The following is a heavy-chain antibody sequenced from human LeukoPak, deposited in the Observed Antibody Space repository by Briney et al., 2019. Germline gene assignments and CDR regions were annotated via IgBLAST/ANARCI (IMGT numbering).Heavy chain of an antibody. CDR1: GFSFTSYW. D-gene: IGHD2-15*01. V-gene: IGHV3-7*01. CDR2: INQDAGTT. J-gene: IGHJ3*02. CDR3: ARDPGWSSFDI. Sequence: GGSLRPSCVASGFSFTSYWMSWVRQAPGKGLEFVASINQDAGTTNYVDSVKGRFTISRDNAENSLYLQMSSLRAEDTALYYCARDPGWSSFDIWGQGIMVTVSS.